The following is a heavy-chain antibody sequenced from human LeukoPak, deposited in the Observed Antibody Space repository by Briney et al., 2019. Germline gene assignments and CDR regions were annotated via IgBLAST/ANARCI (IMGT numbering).Heavy chain of an antibody. Sequence: GASVKVSCKASGFVFTSYGFTWVRQAPGQGLEWMGWISANDGKTHYSEGHQGRVTMTTDTVTSTAYMELRSLRSDDTAVYYCARDRGKGVGQPDAFDIWGQGTMVTVSS. V-gene: IGHV1-18*01. CDR1: GFVFTSYG. D-gene: IGHD2-8*01. J-gene: IGHJ3*02. CDR2: ISANDGKT. CDR3: ARDRGKGVGQPDAFDI.